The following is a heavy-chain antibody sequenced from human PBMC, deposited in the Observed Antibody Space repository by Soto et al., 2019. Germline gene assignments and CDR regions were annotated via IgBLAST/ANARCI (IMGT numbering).Heavy chain of an antibody. D-gene: IGHD3-16*01. V-gene: IGHV1-18*01. Sequence: GASVKVSCKASGYTFSSYGISWVRQAPGQGLEWMGWISAYNGNTSYAERLQGRVTMTTDTSTSTAYIALRSLRSVDTAVYYCARGPPTFGDYWGQGTLVTVSS. CDR3: ARGPPTFGDY. J-gene: IGHJ4*02. CDR1: GYTFSSYG. CDR2: ISAYNGNT.